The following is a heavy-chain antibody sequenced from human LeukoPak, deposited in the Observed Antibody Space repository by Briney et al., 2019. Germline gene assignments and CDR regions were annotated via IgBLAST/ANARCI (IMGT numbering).Heavy chain of an antibody. Sequence: ASVKVSCKTSGYSFTGFYIHWVRQAPGQGLEWMGWINPNSGDTYLTRKLQGRVTLTGDASISTAYMEMTSLKSDDTAFYYCARDTETGARLGWYFDLWGRGTLVSVSS. V-gene: IGHV1-2*02. CDR3: ARDTETGARLGWYFDL. J-gene: IGHJ2*01. CDR2: INPNSGDT. CDR1: GYSFTGFY. D-gene: IGHD4-17*01.